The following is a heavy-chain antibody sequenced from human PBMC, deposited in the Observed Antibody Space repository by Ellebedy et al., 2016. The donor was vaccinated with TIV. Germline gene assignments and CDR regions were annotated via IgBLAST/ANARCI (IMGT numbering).Heavy chain of an antibody. Sequence: GGSLRLSXAASGFTVSTYTMDWVSQAPGKGLEWVSSISISSDLIFYADSVRGRVTISRDNAKNSVYLQISSLRADDTAVYYCARNVNYAHDYWGQGTLVTVSS. CDR2: ISISSDLI. V-gene: IGHV3-21*01. CDR1: GFTVSTYT. J-gene: IGHJ4*02. D-gene: IGHD1-7*01. CDR3: ARNVNYAHDY.